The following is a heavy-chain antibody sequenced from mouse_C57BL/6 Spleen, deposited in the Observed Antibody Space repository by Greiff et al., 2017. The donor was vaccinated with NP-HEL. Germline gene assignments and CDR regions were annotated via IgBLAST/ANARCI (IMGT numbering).Heavy chain of an antibody. Sequence: VQLQQSGAELVKPGASVKLSCKASGYTFASYWMHWVKQRPGQGLEWIGMIHPNSGSTNYNEKFKSKATLTVDKSSSTAYMQLSSLTSEDSAVYYCARGDNGSSLFDYWGQGTTLTVSS. CDR3: ARGDNGSSLFDY. D-gene: IGHD1-1*01. J-gene: IGHJ2*01. V-gene: IGHV1-64*01. CDR1: GYTFASYW. CDR2: IHPNSGST.